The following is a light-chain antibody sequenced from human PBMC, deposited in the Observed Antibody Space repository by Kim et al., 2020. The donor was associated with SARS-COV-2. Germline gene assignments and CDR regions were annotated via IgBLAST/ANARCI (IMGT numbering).Light chain of an antibody. J-gene: IGKJ4*02. CDR2: AAS. CDR1: QSITNY. V-gene: IGKV1-39*01. Sequence: DIQMTQSPSSLSASVGDRVTITCRASQSITNYLNWYQQKPGKAPKLLIYAASTLQSGVPSRFSGSGSGTDFTLTIGSLQPEDFATYYCQQSYKLPPTFGRGTKVDIK. CDR3: QQSYKLPPT.